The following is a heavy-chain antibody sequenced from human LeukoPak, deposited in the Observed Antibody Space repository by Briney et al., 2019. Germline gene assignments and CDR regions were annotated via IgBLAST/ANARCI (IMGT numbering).Heavy chain of an antibody. J-gene: IGHJ4*02. V-gene: IGHV4-34*01. CDR3: VRDIAAAGGFDY. D-gene: IGHD6-13*01. Sequence: SETLSLTCGVYGGSFSGYYWSWIRQPPGKGLEWIGEINNSGSTNYNPSLKSRVTISVDTSRNQFSLKLSSVTAADTAVYYCVRDIAAAGGFDYWGQGTLVTVSS. CDR1: GGSFSGYY. CDR2: INNSGST.